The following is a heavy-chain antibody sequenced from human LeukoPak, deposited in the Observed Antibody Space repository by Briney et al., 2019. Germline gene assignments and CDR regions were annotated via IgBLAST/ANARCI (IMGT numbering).Heavy chain of an antibody. V-gene: IGHV4-34*01. J-gene: IGHJ4*02. CDR3: ASTVRITMVRGVRSFDY. D-gene: IGHD3-10*01. CDR2: INHSGST. Sequence: SETLSLTCAVYGGSFSGYYWSWIRQPPGKGLEWIGEINHSGSTNYNPSLKSRVTISVDTSKNQFSLKLSSATAADTAVYYCASTVRITMVRGVRSFDYWGQGTLVTVSS. CDR1: GGSFSGYY.